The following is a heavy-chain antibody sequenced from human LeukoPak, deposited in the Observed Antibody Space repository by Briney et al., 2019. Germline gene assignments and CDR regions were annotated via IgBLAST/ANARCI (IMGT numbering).Heavy chain of an antibody. CDR2: IIPIFGTA. J-gene: IGHJ3*02. D-gene: IGHD6-19*01. CDR3: ASIAVAGVAFDI. CDR1: GGTFSSYA. Sequence: SVKVSCKASGGTFSSYAISWMRQAPGQGLEWMGGIIPIFGTANYAQKFQGRVTITADESTSTAYMELSSLRSEDTAVYYCASIAVAGVAFDIWGQGTMVTVSS. V-gene: IGHV1-69*13.